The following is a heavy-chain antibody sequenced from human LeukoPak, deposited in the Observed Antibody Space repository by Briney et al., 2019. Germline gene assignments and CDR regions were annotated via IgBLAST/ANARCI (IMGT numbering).Heavy chain of an antibody. J-gene: IGHJ5*02. Sequence: ASVKVSCKASGYTFTSYGINWVRQAPGQGLEWMGWISTYNGNTNYAQKLQGRVTMTTDTFTSTAYMELRSLRSDDTAVYHCARDQRTTVTTFWFDPWGQGTLVTVSS. V-gene: IGHV1-18*01. CDR3: ARDQRTTVTTFWFDP. CDR1: GYTFTSYG. D-gene: IGHD4-17*01. CDR2: ISTYNGNT.